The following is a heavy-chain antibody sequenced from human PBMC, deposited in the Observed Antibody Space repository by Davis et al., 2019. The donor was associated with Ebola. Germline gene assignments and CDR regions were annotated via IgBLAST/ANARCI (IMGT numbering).Heavy chain of an antibody. CDR1: GFTFSSYG. J-gene: IGHJ6*02. D-gene: IGHD3-3*01. Sequence: GESLKISCAASGFTFSSYGMHWVRQAPGKGLEWVAVIWYDGSNKYYADSVKGRFTISRDNSKNTLYLQMNSLRAEDTAVYYCARDRGEYDFWSGYYYYYYYGMDVWGQGTTVTVSS. V-gene: IGHV3-33*01. CDR3: ARDRGEYDFWSGYYYYYYYGMDV. CDR2: IWYDGSNK.